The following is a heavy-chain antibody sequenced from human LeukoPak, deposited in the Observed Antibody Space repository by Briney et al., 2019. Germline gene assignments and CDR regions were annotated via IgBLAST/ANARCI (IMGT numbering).Heavy chain of an antibody. D-gene: IGHD7-27*01. CDR3: AKDGGLWVSAHWGDS. V-gene: IGHV3-23*01. CDR1: GFTFSSYT. Sequence: GGSLRLSCAASGFTFSSYTMSWVRQAPGKGLEWVSTITTSDGNTYYAGSVKGRFTVSRDNSKNTLFLQMNSLRAEDTAVYYCAKDGGLWVSAHWGDSWGQGTLVTVSS. CDR2: ITTSDGNT. J-gene: IGHJ4*02.